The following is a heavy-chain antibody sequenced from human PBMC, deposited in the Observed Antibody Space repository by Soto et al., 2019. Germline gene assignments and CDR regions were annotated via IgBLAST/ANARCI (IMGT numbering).Heavy chain of an antibody. J-gene: IGHJ4*02. CDR2: IYPGDSDT. V-gene: IGHV5-51*01. CDR3: ARVGLSVYNYWIDY. Sequence: GDALKSCCKGCGYKFTRYWIGWVRQQTGKGLEWMGIIYPGDSDTRYSPAFQGQVTISADKSISTAHLQWSGLTASDTAMYYCARVGLSVYNYWIDYWGQGTLVTVSS. D-gene: IGHD3-3*01. CDR1: GYKFTRYW.